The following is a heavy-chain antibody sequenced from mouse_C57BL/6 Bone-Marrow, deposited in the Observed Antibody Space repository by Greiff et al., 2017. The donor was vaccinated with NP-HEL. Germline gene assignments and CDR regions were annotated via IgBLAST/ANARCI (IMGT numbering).Heavy chain of an antibody. CDR3: ARGLRRRGFAY. CDR1: GFSLTSYG. J-gene: IGHJ3*01. CDR2: IWSGGST. Sequence: QVQLKQSGPGLVQPSQSLSITCTVSGFSLTSYGVHWVRQSPGKGLEWLGVIWSGGSTDYNAAFISRLSISKDNSKSQVFFKMNSLQADDTAIYYCARGLRRRGFAYWGQGTLVTVSA. V-gene: IGHV2-2*01. D-gene: IGHD2-4*01.